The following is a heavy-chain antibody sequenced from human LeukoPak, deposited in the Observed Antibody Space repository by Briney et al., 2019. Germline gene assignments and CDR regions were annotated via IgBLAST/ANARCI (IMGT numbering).Heavy chain of an antibody. Sequence: GGSLRLSCEASGVTFSSYVMSGVRQAPGKGPEWVSGSSGSGGGTYYADFVKGRFAISRDNSKNTLYLQMNSLRAEDSAVYYCVQEGPRGLAFDVWGQGTKVTVSS. CDR3: VQEGPRGLAFDV. J-gene: IGHJ3*01. CDR1: GVTFSSYV. V-gene: IGHV3-23*01. CDR2: SSGSGGGT.